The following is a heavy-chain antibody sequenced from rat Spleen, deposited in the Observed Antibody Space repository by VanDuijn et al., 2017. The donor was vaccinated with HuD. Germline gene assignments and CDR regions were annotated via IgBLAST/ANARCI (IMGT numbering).Heavy chain of an antibody. D-gene: IGHD1-4*01. CDR3: AREDDNPGFAY. J-gene: IGHJ3*01. V-gene: IGHV5S23*01. Sequence: EVQLVESGGGLVQPGRSLKLSCVASGFTFSTYWMYWVRQAPGKGLEWVASITNGGGSTYYRDSVKGRFTVSRDNAKSTLYLQMDSLRSEDTATYYCAREDDNPGFAYWGQGTLVTVSS. CDR1: GFTFSTYW. CDR2: ITNGGGST.